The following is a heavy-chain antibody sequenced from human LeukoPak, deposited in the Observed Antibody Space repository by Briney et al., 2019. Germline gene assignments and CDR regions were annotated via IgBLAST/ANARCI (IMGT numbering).Heavy chain of an antibody. CDR3: AREVVVADYFDY. V-gene: IGHV3-7*01. J-gene: IGHJ4*02. D-gene: IGHD2-15*01. Sequence: PGGSLRLSCAAPGFTFSSYWMIWVRQAPGKGLEWVANIKQDGSEKYYVDSVKGRFTISRDNAKNSLYLQMNSLRAEDTAVYYCAREVVVADYFDYWGQGTLVTVSS. CDR2: IKQDGSEK. CDR1: GFTFSSYW.